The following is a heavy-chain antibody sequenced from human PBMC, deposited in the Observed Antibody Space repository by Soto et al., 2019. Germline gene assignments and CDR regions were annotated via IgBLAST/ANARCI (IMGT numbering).Heavy chain of an antibody. V-gene: IGHV1-18*01. Sequence: QVHLVQSGAEVKKPGASVKVSCKGSGYIFTTYGITWVRQAPGQGLEWMGWISAHNGNTNYAQKLQGRVTVTRDTSTGTAYMELRNLRSDDTAVYYCARGREGDYGGQGALVTVSS. CDR1: GYIFTTYG. J-gene: IGHJ4*02. CDR3: ARGREGDY. D-gene: IGHD1-26*01. CDR2: ISAHNGNT.